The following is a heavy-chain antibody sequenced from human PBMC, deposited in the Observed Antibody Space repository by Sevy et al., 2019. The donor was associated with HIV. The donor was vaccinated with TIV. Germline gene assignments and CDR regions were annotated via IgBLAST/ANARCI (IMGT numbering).Heavy chain of an antibody. V-gene: IGHV3-21*01. D-gene: IGHD3-10*01. J-gene: IGHJ4*02. CDR2: ISSSSSYI. CDR3: ARAPSYYGSGIGGY. CDR1: GFTFSSYS. Sequence: GGSLRLSCAASGFTFSSYSMNWVRQAPGKGLEWVSSISSSSSYIYYADSVKGRFTNSRDNAKNSLYLQMNSLRAEDTAVYYCARAPSYYGSGIGGYWGQGTLVTVSS.